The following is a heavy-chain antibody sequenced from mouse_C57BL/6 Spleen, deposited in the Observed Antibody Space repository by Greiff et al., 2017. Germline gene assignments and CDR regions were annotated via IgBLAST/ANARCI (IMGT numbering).Heavy chain of an antibody. CDR2: IYPRSGNT. D-gene: IGHD1-1*01. CDR3: ARRYYGSGPYCAMEG. V-gene: IGHV1-81*01. Sequence: VQLLQSGAELVRPGASVKLSCKASGYTFTSYGISWVKQRPGQGLEWIGEIYPRSGNTYYNEKFKGKATLTADKSSSTAYMELRSLTSEDSAVYFGARRYYGSGPYCAMEGWGKGTSVTVAS. J-gene: IGHJ4*01. CDR1: GYTFTSYG.